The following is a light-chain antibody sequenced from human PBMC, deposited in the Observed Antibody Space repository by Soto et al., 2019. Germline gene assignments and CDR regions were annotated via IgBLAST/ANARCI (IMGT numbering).Light chain of an antibody. CDR2: DVS. CDR1: SSDVGGYNY. V-gene: IGLV2-14*01. Sequence: QSALTQPASVSGSPGQSITISCTGTSSDVGGYNYVSWYQQHPGKASKLMIYDVSNRPSGVSNRFSGSKSGNTASLTISGLQAEDEADYYCSSYTSSPVVFGGGTKLTVL. J-gene: IGLJ2*01. CDR3: SSYTSSPVV.